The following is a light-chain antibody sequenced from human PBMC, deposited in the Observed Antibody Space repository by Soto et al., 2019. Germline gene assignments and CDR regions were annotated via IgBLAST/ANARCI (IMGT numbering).Light chain of an antibody. J-gene: IGKJ5*01. Sequence: ENVLTESPCTLSLSPGERGTLSCRAIQSVSSNYLAWYQQKPGQAPRLLIHGASNRATGIPDRFSGSGSGTDFTLTITRLEPEDFAVYYCQQYGSSPWITFGQGTRLEIK. V-gene: IGKV3-20*01. CDR2: GAS. CDR1: QSVSSNY. CDR3: QQYGSSPWIT.